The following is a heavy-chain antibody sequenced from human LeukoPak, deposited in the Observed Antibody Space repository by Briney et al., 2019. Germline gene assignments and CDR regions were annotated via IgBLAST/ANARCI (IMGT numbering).Heavy chain of an antibody. D-gene: IGHD2-15*01. CDR1: GYTFTSYA. V-gene: IGHV1-3*01. CDR3: AREEIVVVVAATHRTFDY. J-gene: IGHJ4*02. CDR2: INAGNGNT. Sequence: GASVKVSCKASGYTFTSYAMHWVRQAPGQRLEWMGWINAGNGNTKYSQKFQGRVTITRDTSASTAYMELSSLRSEGTAVYYCAREEIVVVVAATHRTFDYWGQGTLVTVSS.